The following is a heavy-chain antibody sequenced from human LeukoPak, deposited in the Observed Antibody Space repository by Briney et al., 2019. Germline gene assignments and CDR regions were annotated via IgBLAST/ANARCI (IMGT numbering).Heavy chain of an antibody. CDR1: GFTFSTYA. CDR2: ISASGDTT. V-gene: IGHV3-23*01. J-gene: IGHJ4*02. D-gene: IGHD2-8*01. CDR3: AERKYPNGGIFDY. Sequence: TGGSLRLSCAASGFTFSTYAMGWVRQAPGKGLEWVSSISASGDTTYYADSVKGRFTISRDSSKNTLYLQMNRLTAEDTAVYYCAERKYPNGGIFDYWGQGTLVTVSS.